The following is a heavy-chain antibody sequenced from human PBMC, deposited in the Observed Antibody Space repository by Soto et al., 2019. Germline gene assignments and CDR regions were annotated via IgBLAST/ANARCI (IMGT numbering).Heavy chain of an antibody. J-gene: IGHJ4*02. V-gene: IGHV1-2*02. D-gene: IGHD1-26*01. CDR3: ARVLSRELLPFDY. Sequence: ASVKVSCKASGYTFTGYYMHWVLQAPGQGLEWMGWINPNSGGTNYAQKFQGRVTMTRDTSISTAYMELSRLRSDDTAVYYCARVLSRELLPFDYWGQGTLVTVSS. CDR1: GYTFTGYY. CDR2: INPNSGGT.